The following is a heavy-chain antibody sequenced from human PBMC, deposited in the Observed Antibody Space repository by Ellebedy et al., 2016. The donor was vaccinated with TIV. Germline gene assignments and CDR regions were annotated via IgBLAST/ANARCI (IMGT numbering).Heavy chain of an antibody. J-gene: IGHJ4*02. D-gene: IGHD3-16*01. Sequence: AASVKVSCKASGYTFSIFGFSWVRQAPGQGLEWMGWISVYYGDTKYSQKFQGRANMTTDTSTTTVYIELRSLRSNDTAIYYCARDLRGSLKGGYWGQGTLSPSPQ. V-gene: IGHV1-18*04. CDR1: GYTFSIFG. CDR2: ISVYYGDT. CDR3: ARDLRGSLKGGY.